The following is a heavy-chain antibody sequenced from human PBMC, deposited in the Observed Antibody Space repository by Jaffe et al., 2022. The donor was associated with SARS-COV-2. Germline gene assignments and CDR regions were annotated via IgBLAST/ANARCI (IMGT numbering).Heavy chain of an antibody. CDR2: ISSSSSYI. D-gene: IGHD6-6*01. Sequence: EVQLVESGGGLVKPGGSLRLSCAASGFTFSSYSMNWVRQAPGKGLEWVSSISSSSSYIYYADSVKGRFTISRDNAKNSLYLQMNSLRAEDTAVYYCARDGRDIAARPIYYGMDVWGQGTTVTVSS. CDR3: ARDGRDIAARPIYYGMDV. J-gene: IGHJ6*02. V-gene: IGHV3-21*01. CDR1: GFTFSSYS.